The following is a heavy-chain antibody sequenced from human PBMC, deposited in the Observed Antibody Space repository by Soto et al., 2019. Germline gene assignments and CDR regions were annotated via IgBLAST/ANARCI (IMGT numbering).Heavy chain of an antibody. CDR1: YSSITNYY. CDR3: ARDASRDGYPSWLFDS. CDR2: VYYSGAT. D-gene: IGHD5-12*01. V-gene: IGHV4-59*01. J-gene: IGHJ4*02. Sequence: SETLSLTCSVSYSSITNYYWTWIRQPPGKGLEWIGNVYYSGATTYNPALQSRVGISIDTSKSQFSLKLTSVTVADTAVYYCARDASRDGYPSWLFDSWGQGTLVIVSS.